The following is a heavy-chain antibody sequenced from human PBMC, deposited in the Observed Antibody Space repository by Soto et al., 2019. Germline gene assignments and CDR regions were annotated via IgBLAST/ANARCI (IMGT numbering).Heavy chain of an antibody. CDR2: IYYSVST. Sequence: SETLSLTCTVAGDSITCSSYYWGWIRQPPGKGLEWIGNIYYSVSTSYNPSLKSRVTISVHTSNSQFSLELSSVTAADTAVYYCARGLITGSHYSGGWYYFDSWGQGTQVTVSS. V-gene: IGHV4-39*07. D-gene: IGHD6-19*01. CDR3: ARGLITGSHYSGGWYYFDS. J-gene: IGHJ4*02. CDR1: GDSITCSSYY.